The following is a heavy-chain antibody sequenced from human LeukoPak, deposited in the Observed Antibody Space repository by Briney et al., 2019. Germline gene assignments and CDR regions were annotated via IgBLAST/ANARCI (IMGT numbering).Heavy chain of an antibody. CDR3: ARTHGGYRYLFDY. D-gene: IGHD3-16*02. V-gene: IGHV1-46*01. Sequence: GASVKVSCKASGYTFTNYYIHWVRQAPGQGLEWMGIINPSGGTSTYAQNFQGRVTVTRDTSTSTVYMELSSLRSEDTALYYCARTHGGYRYLFDYWVQGTLVTVSS. CDR1: GYTFTNYY. CDR2: INPSGGTS. J-gene: IGHJ4*02.